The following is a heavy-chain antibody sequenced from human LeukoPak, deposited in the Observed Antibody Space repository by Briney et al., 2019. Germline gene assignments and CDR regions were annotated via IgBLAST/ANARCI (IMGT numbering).Heavy chain of an antibody. V-gene: IGHV3-15*01. CDR1: GFTFSDAW. CDR2: IKSKTDGGTT. CDR3: ARYYGDSGSQYYFDY. D-gene: IGHD3-22*01. Sequence: PGGSLRLSCAASGFTFSDAWMSXXXQAPGKGLEWVXRIKSKTDGGTTDYAAPVKGRFTISRDDSKNTLYLQMNSLKIEDTAVYYCARYYGDSGSQYYFDYWGQGTLVTVSS. J-gene: IGHJ4*02.